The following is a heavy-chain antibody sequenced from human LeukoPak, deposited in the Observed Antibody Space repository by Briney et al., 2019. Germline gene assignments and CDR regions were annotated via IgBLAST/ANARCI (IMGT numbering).Heavy chain of an antibody. J-gene: IGHJ4*02. CDR2: IYYTGST. Sequence: PSETLSLTCTVSGGSISSYYWSWIRHPPGKGLEWIGNIYYTGSTNYNPSLKSRVTMSVDTSKNQLSLKLSSLTAADSAVYYCARRSTLENFLDSWGQGTPVTVSS. D-gene: IGHD1-7*01. V-gene: IGHV4-59*08. CDR3: ARRSTLENFLDS. CDR1: GGSISSYY.